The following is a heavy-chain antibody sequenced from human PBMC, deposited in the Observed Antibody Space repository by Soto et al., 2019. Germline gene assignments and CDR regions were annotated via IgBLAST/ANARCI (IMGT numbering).Heavy chain of an antibody. CDR2: IYWDDDK. Sequence: QITLKESGPPLVKPTQTLTLTCTFSGFSLSTSGVGVGWIRQPPGKALEWLALIYWDDDKRYSPSLKSRLTLTKDTSKNQVVLTIINMDPVDTAIYYCAHGKGAFDIWVQGTMVTVSS. CDR3: AHGKGAFDI. V-gene: IGHV2-5*02. J-gene: IGHJ3*02. CDR1: GFSLSTSGVG.